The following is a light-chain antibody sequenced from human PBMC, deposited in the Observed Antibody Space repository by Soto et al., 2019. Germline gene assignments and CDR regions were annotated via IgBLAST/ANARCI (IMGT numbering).Light chain of an antibody. CDR1: QDITND. J-gene: IGKJ4*01. CDR3: QQYDNVPLT. V-gene: IGKV1-33*01. Sequence: DIQMTQARSSLSASVGDRVTITCQASQDITNDLNWYQQKPGKAPKVLIYEASNLKTGVPSRFSGSGSGTDFTFTISSLQPEDIATYFCQQYDNVPLTFGGGTKVEIK. CDR2: EAS.